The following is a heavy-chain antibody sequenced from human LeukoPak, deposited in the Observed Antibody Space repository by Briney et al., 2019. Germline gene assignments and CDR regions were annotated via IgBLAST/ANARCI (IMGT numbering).Heavy chain of an antibody. Sequence: SVKVSCKASGGTFSSYAISWVRQARGQGLEWMGRIIPILGIANYAQKFQGRVTITADKSTSTAYMELSSLRSEDTAVYYCARASDPRTPFYGMDVWGQGTTVTVSS. J-gene: IGHJ6*02. CDR1: GGTFSSYA. D-gene: IGHD2-15*01. CDR2: IIPILGIA. CDR3: ARASDPRTPFYGMDV. V-gene: IGHV1-69*04.